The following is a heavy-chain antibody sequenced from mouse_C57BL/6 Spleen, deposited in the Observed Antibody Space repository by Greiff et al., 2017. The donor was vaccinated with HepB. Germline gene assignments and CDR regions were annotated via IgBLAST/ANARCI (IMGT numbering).Heavy chain of an antibody. J-gene: IGHJ4*01. V-gene: IGHV1-80*01. CDR2: IYPGDGDT. Sequence: VKLQESGAELVKPGASVKISCKASGYAFSSYWMNWVKQRPGKGLEWIGQIYPGDGDTNYNGKFKGKATLTADKSSSTAYMQLSSLTSEDSAVYFCARRERSDAMDYWGQGTSVTVSS. CDR1: GYAFSSYW. CDR3: ARRERSDAMDY.